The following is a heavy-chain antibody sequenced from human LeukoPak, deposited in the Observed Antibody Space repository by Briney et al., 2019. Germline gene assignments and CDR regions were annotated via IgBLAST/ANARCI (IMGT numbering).Heavy chain of an antibody. V-gene: IGHV1-2*02. CDR1: GYTFTGYY. J-gene: IGHJ4*02. D-gene: IGHD3-22*01. CDR2: INPNSGGT. CDR3: ARDMAQESYYYDSSGYTSNFDY. Sequence: GASVKVSCKASGYTFTGYYMHWVRQAPGQGLEWIGWINPNSGGTNYAQKLQGRVTMTRDTSISTAYMELSRLRSDDTAVYYCARDMAQESYYYDSSGYTSNFDYWGQGTLVTVSS.